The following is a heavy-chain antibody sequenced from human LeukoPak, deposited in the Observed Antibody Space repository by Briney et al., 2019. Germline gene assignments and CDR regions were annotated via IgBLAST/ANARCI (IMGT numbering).Heavy chain of an antibody. CDR3: TSTGDFWSGYEIDY. Sequence: PGGSLRLSCTASGVTFGDYAMSWVRQAPGKGLEWVGFIRSKAYGGTTEYAASVKGRFTISRDDSKSIAYLQMNSLKTEDTAVYYCTSTGDFWSGYEIDYWGQGTLVTVSS. J-gene: IGHJ4*02. V-gene: IGHV3-49*04. D-gene: IGHD3-3*01. CDR2: IRSKAYGGTT. CDR1: GVTFGDYA.